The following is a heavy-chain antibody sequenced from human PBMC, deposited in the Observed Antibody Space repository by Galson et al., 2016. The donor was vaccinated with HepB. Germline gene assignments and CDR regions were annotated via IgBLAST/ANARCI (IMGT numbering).Heavy chain of an antibody. V-gene: IGHV1-8*01. D-gene: IGHD2-15*01. Sequence: SVKVSCKASGYTFTSYDINWVRQATGQGLEWMGWMNPNSGNTGYAQKFQGRVTMTRNTSISTAYMELSSLRSEDTAVYYCARTRGRYCSGGSCYSLAYFDYWGQGTLVTVSS. J-gene: IGHJ4*02. CDR2: MNPNSGNT. CDR3: ARTRGRYCSGGSCYSLAYFDY. CDR1: GYTFTSYD.